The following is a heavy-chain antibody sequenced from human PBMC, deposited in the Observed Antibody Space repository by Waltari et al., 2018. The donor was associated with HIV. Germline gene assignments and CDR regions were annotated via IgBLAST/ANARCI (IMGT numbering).Heavy chain of an antibody. D-gene: IGHD3-10*01. J-gene: IGHJ5*01. CDR2: INAGNGNT. CDR1: GYIFTTYT. CDR3: ARDFTISGSFWFDS. Sequence: QVQIVQSGAEVKKPGASVKLSCTASGYIFTTYTIHWVRQALGERFEWMGWINAGNGNTKYSEKFQDRITITTDTSASTAYMELSSLRSEDTALYYCARDFTISGSFWFDSWGQGTLVTVSS. V-gene: IGHV1-3*01.